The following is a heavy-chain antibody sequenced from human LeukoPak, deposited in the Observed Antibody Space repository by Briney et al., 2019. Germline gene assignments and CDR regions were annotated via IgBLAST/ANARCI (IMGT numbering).Heavy chain of an antibody. CDR1: GFTFSTYE. D-gene: IGHD5-12*01. V-gene: IGHV3-23*01. Sequence: PGGSLRLSCAASGFTFSTYEMNWVRQAPGKGLEWVSIISGRATSTNYADSVKGRFTISRDNSKNTLHLHLNSLRAEDTAIYYCAKDRIVAISLPLFDSWGQGTLVTVSS. CDR3: AKDRIVAISLPLFDS. CDR2: ISGRATST. J-gene: IGHJ4*02.